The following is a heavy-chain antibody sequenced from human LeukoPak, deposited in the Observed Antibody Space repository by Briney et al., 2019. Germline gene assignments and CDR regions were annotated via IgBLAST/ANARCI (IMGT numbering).Heavy chain of an antibody. D-gene: IGHD3-10*01. CDR2: ISGSGGST. J-gene: IGHJ6*02. Sequence: GGSLRLSCAASGFTFSSYAMSWVRQTPRKGLEWVSAISGSGGSTYYADSVKGRFTISRDNSKNTLFLQMNSLRVEDTAPYYWAKSGPIYFYYGLDVWGQGTTVTVS. CDR1: GFTFSSYA. V-gene: IGHV3-23*01. CDR3: AKSGPIYFYYGLDV.